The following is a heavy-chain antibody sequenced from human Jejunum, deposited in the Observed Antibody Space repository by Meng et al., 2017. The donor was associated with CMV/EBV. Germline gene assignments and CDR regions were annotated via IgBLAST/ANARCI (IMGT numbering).Heavy chain of an antibody. D-gene: IGHD1-26*01. Sequence: DYTFTDYYMQWVRQAPGQGLEWMGWINPNTGDTNYAQKFQGRVTMTRDMSINTVYMELTRLRSDDTAVYYCAKDGGSYLDYYFDYWGQGTLVTVSS. CDR2: INPNTGDT. CDR1: DYTFTDYY. V-gene: IGHV1-2*02. CDR3: AKDGGSYLDYYFDY. J-gene: IGHJ4*02.